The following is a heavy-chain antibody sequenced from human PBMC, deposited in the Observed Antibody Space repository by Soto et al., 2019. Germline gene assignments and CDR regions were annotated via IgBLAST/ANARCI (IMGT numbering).Heavy chain of an antibody. Sequence: GGSLRLSCAASGFTFSSYAMSWVRQAPGKXLEWVSGISGGGDRTQYADGVKGRFTISRDNSKNTVDLQMTSLRAEDTATYYCAKTATYDYVWGDYRYFFDHWGQGTVVTVSS. CDR3: AKTATYDYVWGDYRYFFDH. CDR1: GFTFSSYA. J-gene: IGHJ4*02. V-gene: IGHV3-23*01. D-gene: IGHD3-16*02. CDR2: ISGGGDRT.